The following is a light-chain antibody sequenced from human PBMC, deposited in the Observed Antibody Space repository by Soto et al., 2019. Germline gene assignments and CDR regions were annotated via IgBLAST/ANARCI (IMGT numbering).Light chain of an antibody. CDR2: SAS. Sequence: DIQLTQSPSILSASVGDRVTITCRASPGISSYLAWYQQKPGKAPELLIFSASTLVSGVPSRFSGSGSETDFTLTISILQPEDSATYYCQQLNSYPFTFGPGTKVTLK. CDR1: PGISSY. CDR3: QQLNSYPFT. V-gene: IGKV1-9*01. J-gene: IGKJ3*01.